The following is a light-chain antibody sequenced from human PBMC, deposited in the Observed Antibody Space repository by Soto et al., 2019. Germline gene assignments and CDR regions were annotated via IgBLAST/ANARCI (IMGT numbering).Light chain of an antibody. Sequence: DIQMSQSPSTLSASVGDRVTITCRASQTFGRWLAWFQQKPGKAPKLLIYEASNLQSGVPSRFSGSGSGTKFTLTISSLQPDDFATYYCQQYNSYLWTFGQVTKVDIK. CDR2: EAS. CDR3: QQYNSYLWT. CDR1: QTFGRW. J-gene: IGKJ1*01. V-gene: IGKV1-5*03.